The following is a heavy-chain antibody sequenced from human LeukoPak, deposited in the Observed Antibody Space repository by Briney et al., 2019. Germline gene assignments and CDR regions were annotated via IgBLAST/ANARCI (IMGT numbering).Heavy chain of an antibody. V-gene: IGHV5-51*01. J-gene: IGHJ3*02. CDR1: GYSFTSYW. D-gene: IGHD3-22*01. Sequence: GESLQISCKGSGYSFTSYWIGWVRQMPGKGLEWMGIIYPGDSDTRYSPSFQGQVTISADKSISTAYLQWSSLKASDTAMYYCARSYYYDSSGYYYAAFDIWGQGTMVTVSS. CDR3: ARSYYYDSSGYYYAAFDI. CDR2: IYPGDSDT.